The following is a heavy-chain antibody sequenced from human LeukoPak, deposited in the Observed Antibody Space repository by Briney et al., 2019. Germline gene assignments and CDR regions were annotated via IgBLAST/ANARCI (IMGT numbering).Heavy chain of an antibody. CDR3: ARGGSGSHRIYDYYYYYMDV. Sequence: GASVKVSCKASGGTFSSYAISWVRQAPGQGLEWMGRIIPIFGTANYAQKFQGRVTITTDESTSTAYMELSSLRSEDTAVYYCARGGSGSHRIYDYYYYYMDVWGKGTTVTVSS. D-gene: IGHD3-10*01. CDR2: IIPIFGTA. CDR1: GGTFSSYA. J-gene: IGHJ6*03. V-gene: IGHV1-69*05.